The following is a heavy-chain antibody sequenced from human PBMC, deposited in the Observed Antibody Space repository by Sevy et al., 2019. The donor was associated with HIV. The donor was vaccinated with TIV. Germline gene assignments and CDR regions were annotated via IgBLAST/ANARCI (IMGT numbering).Heavy chain of an antibody. J-gene: IGHJ3*01. CDR3: GRWDMATSSDAFDF. V-gene: IGHV1-18*01. CDR2: INTYNSNT. D-gene: IGHD5-12*01. CDR1: GYTFTSFG. Sequence: ASVKVSCKPSGYTFTSFGFTWVRQAPGQGLEWVGSINTYNSNTYYAQRLQGRLSMTTDTSTRTAYMELRSMRSDDTAVYFCGRWDMATSSDAFDFWGQGTMVTVSS.